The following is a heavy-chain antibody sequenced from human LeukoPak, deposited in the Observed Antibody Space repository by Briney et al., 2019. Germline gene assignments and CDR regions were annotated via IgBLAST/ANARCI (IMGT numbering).Heavy chain of an antibody. Sequence: GGSLRLSCAASGFTFSSYSMNWFRQAPGGGLEWGSDISSSSSTIYYADSVKGRFTISRDNAKNSLYLQMNSLRAEDTAVYSCAKGSGSGWYGWFAPWGQGTLVTVSS. CDR1: GFTFSSYS. J-gene: IGHJ5*02. CDR3: AKGSGSGWYGWFAP. CDR2: ISSSSSTI. V-gene: IGHV3-48*04. D-gene: IGHD6-19*01.